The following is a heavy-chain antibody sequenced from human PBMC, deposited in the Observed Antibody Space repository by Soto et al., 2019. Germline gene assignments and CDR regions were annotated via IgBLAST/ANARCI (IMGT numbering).Heavy chain of an antibody. CDR1: GYGFTTYG. V-gene: IGHV1-18*01. D-gene: IGHD1-1*01. CDR2: ISAHNGNT. J-gene: IGHJ4*02. CDR3: ARGRYVDY. Sequence: VHLVQSGAEVKKPRASVKVSCKGSGYGFTTYGITWVRQAPGQGREWMAWISAHNGNTNYAQKLQGRVTVTRDTSTSTAYMELRSLRSDDTAVYYCARGRYVDYWGQGALVTVSS.